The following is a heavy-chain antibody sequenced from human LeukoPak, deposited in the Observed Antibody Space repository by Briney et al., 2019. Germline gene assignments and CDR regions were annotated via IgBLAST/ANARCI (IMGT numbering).Heavy chain of an antibody. D-gene: IGHD2-2*01. CDR1: GYTFTSYG. Sequence: ASVKVSCKASGYTFTSYGISWVRQAPGQGLEWMGWISAYNGNTNYAQKLQGRVTMTTDTSTGTAYMELRSLRSDDTAVYYCASGGYCSSTSCYSCDYWGQGTLVTVSS. CDR2: ISAYNGNT. V-gene: IGHV1-18*01. CDR3: ASGGYCSSTSCYSCDY. J-gene: IGHJ4*02.